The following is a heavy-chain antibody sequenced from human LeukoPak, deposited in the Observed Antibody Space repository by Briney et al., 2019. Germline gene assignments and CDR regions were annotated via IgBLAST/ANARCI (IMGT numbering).Heavy chain of an antibody. D-gene: IGHD2-15*01. CDR2: INHSGST. Sequence: SETLSLKPDIHGGSFSGYYWSWIRQPPGKRLEWIGEINHSGSTNYNPSLKSRVTISVDTSKNQFSLKLSSVTAADTAVYYCARRPYCSGGSCYGYYFDYWGQGTLVTVSS. V-gene: IGHV4-34*01. J-gene: IGHJ4*02. CDR3: ARRPYCSGGSCYGYYFDY. CDR1: GGSFSGYY.